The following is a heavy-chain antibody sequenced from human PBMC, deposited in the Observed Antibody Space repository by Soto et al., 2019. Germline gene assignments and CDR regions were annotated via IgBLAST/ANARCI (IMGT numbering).Heavy chain of an antibody. CDR1: GSTFSVYA. J-gene: IGHJ4*02. CDR2: ISGSGDST. V-gene: IGHV3-23*01. CDR3: AKALYGGFTY. D-gene: IGHD3-10*01. Sequence: PGGSLRLSCAASGSTFSVYAMSWVRQAPGKGLEWVSGISGSGDSTHYADSVKGRFTVSRDNSKSMLYLQTNSLRAEDTAIYYCAKALYGGFTYWGQGT.